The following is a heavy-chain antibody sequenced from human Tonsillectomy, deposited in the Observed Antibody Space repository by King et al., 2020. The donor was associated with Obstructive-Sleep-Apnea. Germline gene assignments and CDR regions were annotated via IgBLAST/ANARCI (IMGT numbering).Heavy chain of an antibody. CDR1: GYSFTNYW. CDR2: IYPADSDS. Sequence: QLVQSGAEVKKPGESLKISCEGSGYSFTNYWIAWVRQMPGKGLEWVGIIYPADSDSRYSPSFQGQVIISADKSISTAYLQWSSLKASDTAMYFCARRRRVGYNSYWYFDLWGRGTLVTVSS. CDR3: ARRRRVGYNSYWYFDL. V-gene: IGHV5-51*01. D-gene: IGHD5-24*01. J-gene: IGHJ2*01.